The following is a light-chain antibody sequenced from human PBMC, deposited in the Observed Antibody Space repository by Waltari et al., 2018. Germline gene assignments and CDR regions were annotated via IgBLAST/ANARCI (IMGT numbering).Light chain of an antibody. Sequence: SSELTQDPAVSVALGQTVRFTCQGDSLRTSYASWYQVKPGQAPVLVIYGKDKRPSGIPDRISGYSSGTTSSLTITGAQAEDEADYYCSSYTSSSTWVFGGGTKLTVL. J-gene: IGLJ3*02. CDR2: GKD. CDR3: SSYTSSSTWV. V-gene: IGLV3-19*01. CDR1: SLRTSY.